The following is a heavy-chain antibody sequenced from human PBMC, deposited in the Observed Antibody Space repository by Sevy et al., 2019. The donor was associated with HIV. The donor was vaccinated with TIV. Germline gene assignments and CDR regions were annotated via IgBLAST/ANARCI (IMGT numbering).Heavy chain of an antibody. CDR2: IKQDGSEK. J-gene: IGHJ6*02. D-gene: IGHD6-6*01. Sequence: GGSLRLSCAASGFTFSSYWMSWVRQAPGKGLEWVANIKQDGSEKYYVDSVKGRFTISRDNAKNPLYLQMNSLRAEDKAWSYCERIPRHSSSISDYYYGMDVWGQGTTVTVSS. V-gene: IGHV3-7*01. CDR3: ERIPRHSSSISDYYYGMDV. CDR1: GFTFSSYW.